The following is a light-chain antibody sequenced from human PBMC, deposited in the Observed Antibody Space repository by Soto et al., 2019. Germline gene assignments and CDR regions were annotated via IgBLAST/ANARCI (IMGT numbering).Light chain of an antibody. CDR3: LLSYRGVRV. V-gene: IGLV7-46*01. CDR1: TGTVTSSHF. Sequence: QAVVTQEPSLTVSPGGTVTLTCGSSTGTVTSSHFPYWFQQKSGQAPRTLIYDTSNTQSWTPARFSGSLLGGKAALTLAGAQPEDEADYYCLLSYRGVRVFGGGTKFTVL. CDR2: DTS. J-gene: IGLJ3*02.